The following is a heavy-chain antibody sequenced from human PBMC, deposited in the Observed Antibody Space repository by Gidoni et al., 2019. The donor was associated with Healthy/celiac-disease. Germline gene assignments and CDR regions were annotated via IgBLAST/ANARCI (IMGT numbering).Heavy chain of an antibody. Sequence: EVQLLESGGGLVQPGGSLRLSCAASGFTFSCYAMSWVSQAPGKGLEWVSAISGSGGSTYYADSVKGRFTISRDNSKNTLYLQMNSLRAEDTAVYYCAKLGGGYSSGGGRDYWGQGTLVTVSS. CDR3: AKLGGGYSSGGGRDY. CDR2: ISGSGGST. D-gene: IGHD6-19*01. CDR1: GFTFSCYA. J-gene: IGHJ4*02. V-gene: IGHV3-23*01.